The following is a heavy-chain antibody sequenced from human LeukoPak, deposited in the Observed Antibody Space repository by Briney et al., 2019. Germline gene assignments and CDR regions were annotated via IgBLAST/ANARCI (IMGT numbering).Heavy chain of an antibody. CDR1: GFTFSSYS. D-gene: IGHD3-22*01. V-gene: IGHV3-21*01. CDR2: INSNSRYK. J-gene: IGHJ2*01. Sequence: KAGGSLRLSCAASGFTFSSYSMNWVCQAPGKGLEWVSSINSNSRYKYYADSVKGRFTISRDNAKNSLYLQMNSLRAEDTAVYYCARSRQHQYDSSGHYEIFNWYFDLWGRGTLVTVSS. CDR3: ARSRQHQYDSSGHYEIFNWYFDL.